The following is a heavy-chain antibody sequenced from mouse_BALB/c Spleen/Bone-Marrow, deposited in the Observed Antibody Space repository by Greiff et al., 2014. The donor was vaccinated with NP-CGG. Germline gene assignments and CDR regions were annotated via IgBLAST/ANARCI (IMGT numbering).Heavy chain of an antibody. CDR1: GFNIKDTY. CDR2: IDPANGNT. J-gene: IGHJ3*01. Sequence: VQLKESGAELVKPGVSVKLSCTASGFNIKDTYMHWVKQRPEQGLEWIGRIDPANGNTKYDPKFQGKATITADTSSNTAYLQLSSLTSEDTAVYYCASYYYGSSSFAYWGQGTLVTVSA. CDR3: ASYYYGSSSFAY. V-gene: IGHV14-3*02. D-gene: IGHD1-1*01.